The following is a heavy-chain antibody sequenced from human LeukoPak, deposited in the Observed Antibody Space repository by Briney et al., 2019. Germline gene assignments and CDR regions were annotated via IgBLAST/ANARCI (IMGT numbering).Heavy chain of an antibody. CDR3: ANIPYVWGSYMTDAFDI. CDR1: GGSISSGSYY. D-gene: IGHD3-16*01. CDR2: IYYSGTT. Sequence: SQTLSLTCTVSGGSISSGSYYWSWIRQPAGKGLEWIGYIYYSGTTYYNPSLKSRVTISVDTSKNQFSLKLSSVTAADTAVYYCANIPYVWGSYMTDAFDIWGQGTMVTVSS. J-gene: IGHJ3*02. V-gene: IGHV4-61*09.